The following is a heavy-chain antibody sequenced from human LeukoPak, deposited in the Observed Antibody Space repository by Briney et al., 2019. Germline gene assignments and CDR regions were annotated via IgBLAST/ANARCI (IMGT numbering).Heavy chain of an antibody. J-gene: IGHJ4*02. CDR1: GFTFSSYG. D-gene: IGHD2-15*01. CDR3: AKEVVVAALDY. CDR2: ISYDGSNK. V-gene: IGHV3-30*18. Sequence: SGGSLRLSCAASGFTFSSYGMHWVRQAPGKGLEWVAVISYDGSNKYYADSVKGRFTISRDNSKNTLYLQMNSLRAEDTAVYYCAKEVVVAALDYWGQGTLVTVSS.